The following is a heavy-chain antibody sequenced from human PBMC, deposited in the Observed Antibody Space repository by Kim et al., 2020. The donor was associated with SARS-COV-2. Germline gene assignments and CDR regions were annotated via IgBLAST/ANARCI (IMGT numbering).Heavy chain of an antibody. CDR3: ARVLRYFDWLLPAFGFDAFDI. D-gene: IGHD3-9*01. CDR1: GFTFSSYE. V-gene: IGHV3-48*03. Sequence: GGSLRLSCAASGFTFSSYEMNWVRQAPGKGLEWVSYISSSGSTIYYADSVKGRFTISRDNAKNSLYLQMNSLRAEDTAVYYCARVLRYFDWLLPAFGFDAFDIWGQGTMVTVSS. J-gene: IGHJ3*02. CDR2: ISSSGSTI.